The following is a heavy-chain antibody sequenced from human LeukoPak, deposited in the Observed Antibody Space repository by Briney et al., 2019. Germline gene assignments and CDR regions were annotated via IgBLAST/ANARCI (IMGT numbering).Heavy chain of an antibody. Sequence: PGGSLRLSCAASGFTSSYHYMDWVRQAPGKGLEWVGRTRNKEKGYSTEYAASAEGRFTISSDESRNTVYLQMNNLQIEDTAVYYCARTARDADYPYDPFDIWGQGAMVTVSS. V-gene: IGHV3-72*01. CDR3: ARTARDADYPYDPFDI. D-gene: IGHD4-11*01. CDR1: GFTSSYHY. CDR2: TRNKEKGYST. J-gene: IGHJ3*02.